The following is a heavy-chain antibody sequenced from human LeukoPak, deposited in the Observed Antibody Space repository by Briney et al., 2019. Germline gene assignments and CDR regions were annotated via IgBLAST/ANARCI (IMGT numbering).Heavy chain of an antibody. D-gene: IGHD2-15*01. CDR1: GYTFTGYY. Sequence: GASVKVSCKASGYTFTGYYMHWVRQAPGQGLEWMGWINPNSGGTNYAQKFQGRVTMTRDTSISTAYMELSRLRSDDTAVYYCASTLRYCSGGSCYPGGLDYWGQGTLVTVSS. V-gene: IGHV1-2*02. CDR3: ASTLRYCSGGSCYPGGLDY. J-gene: IGHJ4*02. CDR2: INPNSGGT.